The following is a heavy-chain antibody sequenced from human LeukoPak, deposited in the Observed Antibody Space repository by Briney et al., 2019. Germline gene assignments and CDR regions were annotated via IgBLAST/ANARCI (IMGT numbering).Heavy chain of an antibody. V-gene: IGHV4-59*11. CDR1: GGSISSQY. J-gene: IGHJ3*02. CDR3: ARLLDNDSSGYPDTFDM. Sequence: SETLSLTCALSGGSISSQYWSWIRQPPGKGLEWIGYIYYSGTTKYNPSLQSRVTISLETSENNFSLKLTSVTAADTAVYYCARLLDNDSSGYPDTFDMWGQGTVVTVSS. D-gene: IGHD3-22*01. CDR2: IYYSGTT.